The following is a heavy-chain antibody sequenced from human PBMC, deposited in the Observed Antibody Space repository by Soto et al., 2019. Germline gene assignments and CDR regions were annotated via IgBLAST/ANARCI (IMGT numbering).Heavy chain of an antibody. V-gene: IGHV3-30*18. D-gene: IGHD6-19*01. Sequence: QVQLVESGGGVVQPGRSLRLSCAASGFTFSSYGMHWVRQAPGKGLEWVAVISYDGSNKYYADSVKGRFTISRDNSKNTLYLQMISLRAEDTAVYYCAKDQGPGYSSGRNYYFYYYGMDVWGQGTTVTVSS. CDR3: AKDQGPGYSSGRNYYFYYYGMDV. CDR1: GFTFSSYG. J-gene: IGHJ6*02. CDR2: ISYDGSNK.